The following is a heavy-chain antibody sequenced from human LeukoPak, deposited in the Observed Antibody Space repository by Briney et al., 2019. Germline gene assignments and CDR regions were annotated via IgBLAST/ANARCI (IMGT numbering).Heavy chain of an antibody. D-gene: IGHD3-9*01. V-gene: IGHV1-2*02. CDR1: GYTLTGYY. J-gene: IGHJ4*02. CDR3: ARGYDILTGYVY. Sequence: ASVKVSCKASGYTLTGYYMHWVRQAPGQGLEWMGWINPNSGGTYYAQKFQGRVTMTRDTSISTAYMELSRLRSDDTAVYYCARGYDILTGYVYWGQGTLVTVSS. CDR2: INPNSGGT.